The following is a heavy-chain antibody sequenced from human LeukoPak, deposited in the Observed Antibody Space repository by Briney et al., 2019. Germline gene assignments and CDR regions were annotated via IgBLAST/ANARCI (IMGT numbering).Heavy chain of an antibody. V-gene: IGHV4-59*08. CDR1: GGSISCYY. Sequence: SETLSLTCTVSGGSISCYYWSWIRQPPGKGLEWIGNIYYSGSTNYNPSLKSRVTISVDTSKNRFSLNLSSVTAADTAVYYCASSYYDYVWGSYRVDYWGQGTLVTVSS. D-gene: IGHD3-16*02. CDR2: IYYSGST. CDR3: ASSYYDYVWGSYRVDY. J-gene: IGHJ4*02.